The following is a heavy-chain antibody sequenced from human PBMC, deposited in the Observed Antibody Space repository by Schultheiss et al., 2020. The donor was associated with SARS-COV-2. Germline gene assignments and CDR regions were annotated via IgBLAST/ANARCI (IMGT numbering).Heavy chain of an antibody. J-gene: IGHJ6*02. CDR3: ARGTRGDGYHLNYYYYGMDV. V-gene: IGHV4-31*03. Sequence: SETLSLTCTVSGGSINNGGYYWSWIRQHPRKGLEWIGYIYYSGNTYFNPSLKSRVAISLDTSKNQFSLNLSSVTDADTAVYYCARGTRGDGYHLNYYYYGMDVWGQGTTVTVSS. CDR2: IYYSGNT. D-gene: IGHD5-24*01. CDR1: GGSINNGGYY.